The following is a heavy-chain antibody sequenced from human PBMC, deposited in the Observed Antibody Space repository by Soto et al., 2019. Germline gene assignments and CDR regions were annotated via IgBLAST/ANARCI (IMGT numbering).Heavy chain of an antibody. CDR3: ARDRRYCSGGSCDYYYMDV. D-gene: IGHD2-15*01. CDR1: GGSISSYY. CDR2: IYYSGST. V-gene: IGHV4-59*01. J-gene: IGHJ6*03. Sequence: SETLSLTCTVSGGSISSYYWSWIRQPPGKGLEWIGYIYYSGSTNYNPSLKSRVTISVDTSKNQFSLKLSSVTAADTAVYYCARDRRYCSGGSCDYYYMDVWGKGTTVTVSS.